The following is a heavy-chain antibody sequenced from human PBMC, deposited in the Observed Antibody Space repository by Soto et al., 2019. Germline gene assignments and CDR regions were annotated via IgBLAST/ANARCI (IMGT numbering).Heavy chain of an antibody. CDR1: GYTFTSYY. CDR3: ARSLNYDYVWGSTTGVLDY. CDR2: INPSGGST. D-gene: IGHD3-16*01. J-gene: IGHJ4*02. V-gene: IGHV1-46*01. Sequence: ASVKVSCKASGYTFTSYYMHWVRPAPGKGLEWMGIINPSGGSTSYAQKLQGRVTMTRDTARSTVYMELSSLRSEDTAVYYCARSLNYDYVWGSTTGVLDYWGQGTLGTVSS.